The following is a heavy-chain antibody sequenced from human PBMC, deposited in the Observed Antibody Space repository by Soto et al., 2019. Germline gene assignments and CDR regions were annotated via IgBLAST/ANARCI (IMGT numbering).Heavy chain of an antibody. D-gene: IGHD3-10*01. CDR1: GYTFTSYA. V-gene: IGHV1-3*01. J-gene: IGHJ6*02. CDR2: INAGNGNT. CDR3: ARLGAMVRVPYYYGMDV. Sequence: QVQLVQSGAEVKKPGASVKVSCKASGYTFTSYAMHWVRQAPAQRLEWMGWINAGNGNTKYSQKFQGRVTITRDTSASTAYMELSSLRSEDTAVYYCARLGAMVRVPYYYGMDVWGQGTTVTVSS.